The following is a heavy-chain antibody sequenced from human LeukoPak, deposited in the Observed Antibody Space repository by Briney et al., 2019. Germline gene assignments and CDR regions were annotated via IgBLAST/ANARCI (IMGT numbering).Heavy chain of an antibody. Sequence: GGSLRLSCAASGFTISNYWMHWVRQAPGKGLVWVSRINTDGSSTNYADSVKGRFTMSRDNAKNTLYLQMNSLRAEDTAVYSCAREITTNGGRYFDYWGQGTLVTVSS. D-gene: IGHD7-27*01. V-gene: IGHV3-74*01. CDR1: GFTISNYW. CDR2: INTDGSST. CDR3: AREITTNGGRYFDY. J-gene: IGHJ4*02.